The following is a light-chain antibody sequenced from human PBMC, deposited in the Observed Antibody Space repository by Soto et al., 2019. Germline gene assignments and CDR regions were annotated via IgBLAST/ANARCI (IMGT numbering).Light chain of an antibody. J-gene: IGKJ5*01. V-gene: IGKV3-20*01. CDR3: QQYGRSLPIT. CDR2: GAS. CDR1: QSVSSSY. Sequence: EIVLTQSPGTLSLSPGDRATLSCRASQSVSSSYLAWYQQKPGQAPRLLIFGASSRATGIPDRFSGSGSGTDFTLTISRVEPEDFAVYYCQQYGRSLPITFGQGTRLEIK.